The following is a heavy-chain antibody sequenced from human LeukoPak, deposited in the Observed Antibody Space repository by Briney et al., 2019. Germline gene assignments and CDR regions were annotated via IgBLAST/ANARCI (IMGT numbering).Heavy chain of an antibody. D-gene: IGHD3-3*01. Sequence: GSSVKVSCKASGGTFSSSAISWVRQAPGQGLEWMGGIIPIFGTANYAQKFQGRVTITADESTSTAYMELSSLRSEDTAVYYCAREAVTIFGVVTEGWGSWFDPWGQGTLVTVSS. V-gene: IGHV1-69*01. CDR3: AREAVTIFGVVTEGWGSWFDP. CDR2: IIPIFGTA. J-gene: IGHJ5*02. CDR1: GGTFSSSA.